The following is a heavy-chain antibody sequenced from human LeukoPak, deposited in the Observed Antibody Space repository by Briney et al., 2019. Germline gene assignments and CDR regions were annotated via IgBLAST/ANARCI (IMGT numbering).Heavy chain of an antibody. J-gene: IGHJ4*02. D-gene: IGHD3-10*01. CDR1: GFTVSSNY. V-gene: IGHV3-53*01. Sequence: GGSLRLSCAASGFTVSSNYMTWVRQAPGKGLEWVSVIYSGGSTYYADSVKGRFTTSRDNSKNTLYLQMNSLRSEDTTVYYCSRGFRDYYGSGSYFDYWGQGTLVTVSS. CDR2: IYSGGST. CDR3: SRGFRDYYGSGSYFDY.